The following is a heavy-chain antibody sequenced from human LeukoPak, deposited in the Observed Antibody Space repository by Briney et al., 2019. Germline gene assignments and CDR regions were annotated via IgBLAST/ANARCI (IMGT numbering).Heavy chain of an antibody. CDR3: ARHYHPNYYGDCSDYYYGMDV. J-gene: IGHJ6*02. D-gene: IGHD4-17*01. CDR1: GGSISSYY. CDR2: IYYSGST. Sequence: PSETLSLTCTVSGGSISSYYWSWIRQPPGKGLEWIGYIYYSGSTNYNPSLKSRVTISVDTSKNQFSLKLSSVTAADTAVYYCARHYHPNYYGDCSDYYYGMDVWGQGTTVTVSS. V-gene: IGHV4-59*08.